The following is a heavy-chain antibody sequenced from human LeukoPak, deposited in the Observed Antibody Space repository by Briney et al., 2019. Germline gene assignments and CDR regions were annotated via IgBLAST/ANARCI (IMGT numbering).Heavy chain of an antibody. CDR3: AKDQSPSNWNYYFDS. CDR1: GFTFSSCG. CDR2: IPYDGSDK. J-gene: IGHJ4*02. Sequence: TGGSLRLSCAASGFTFSSCGMHWVRQAPGKGLEWVAFIPYDGSDKYYADSVKGRFTISRDNSKNTLYLQTNSLRVDDTAVYYCAKDQSPSNWNYYFDSWGQGTLVTVSS. D-gene: IGHD1-7*01. V-gene: IGHV3-30*02.